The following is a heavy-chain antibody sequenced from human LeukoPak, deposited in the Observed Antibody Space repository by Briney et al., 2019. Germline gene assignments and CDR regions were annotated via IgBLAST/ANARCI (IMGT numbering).Heavy chain of an antibody. Sequence: GGSLRLSCAASGFTFSSYAMSWVRQAPGKGLEWVSAISGSGGSTYYADSVKGRFTISRDNSKNTLYLQMNSLRAEDTAVYYCAKDLGYCSSTSCYRRPYFDYWGQGTLVTVSS. D-gene: IGHD2-2*01. CDR3: AKDLGYCSSTSCYRRPYFDY. V-gene: IGHV3-23*01. CDR2: ISGSGGST. J-gene: IGHJ4*02. CDR1: GFTFSSYA.